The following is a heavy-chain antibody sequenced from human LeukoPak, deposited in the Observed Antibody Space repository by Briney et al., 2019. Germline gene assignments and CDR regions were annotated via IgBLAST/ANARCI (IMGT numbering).Heavy chain of an antibody. Sequence: GRSLRLSCAASGFTFSRHGMHWVRQAPGKGLEWVAVIWYDGSDKYYADSVKGRFTISRDNSRNTLYLQMNSLRAEDTAVHYCVRDISSRHFDFWGQGTLVTVSS. J-gene: IGHJ4*02. D-gene: IGHD2-2*01. CDR2: IWYDGSDK. CDR3: VRDISSRHFDF. V-gene: IGHV3-33*01. CDR1: GFTFSRHG.